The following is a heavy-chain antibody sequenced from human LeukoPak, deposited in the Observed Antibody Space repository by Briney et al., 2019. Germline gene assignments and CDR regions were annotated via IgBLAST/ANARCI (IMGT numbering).Heavy chain of an antibody. V-gene: IGHV4-59*01. CDR1: GGSISSYY. CDR3: ARVGGDYGMDV. D-gene: IGHD3-16*01. J-gene: IGHJ6*02. Sequence: SETLSLTCTVSGGSISSYYWSWIRQPPGKGLEWIGYIYYSGSTNYNPSLKSRVTKSVDTSKKQFSLKLTSVTAADTAVYYCARVGGDYGMDVWGQGTTVTVSS. CDR2: IYYSGST.